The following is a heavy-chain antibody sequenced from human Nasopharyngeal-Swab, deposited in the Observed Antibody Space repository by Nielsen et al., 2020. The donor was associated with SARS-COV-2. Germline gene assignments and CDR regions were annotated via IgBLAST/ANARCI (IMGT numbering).Heavy chain of an antibody. CDR1: GYTFTDYY. Sequence: ASVKVSCKASGYTFTDYYMHWVRQAPGQGLEWMGRINPNSGGTNYAQKFQGRVTMTRDTSISTAYMELSRLRSDDTAVYYCARANLYSSGWYIPDYWGQGTLVTVSS. D-gene: IGHD6-19*01. CDR2: INPNSGGT. J-gene: IGHJ4*02. V-gene: IGHV1-2*06. CDR3: ARANLYSSGWYIPDY.